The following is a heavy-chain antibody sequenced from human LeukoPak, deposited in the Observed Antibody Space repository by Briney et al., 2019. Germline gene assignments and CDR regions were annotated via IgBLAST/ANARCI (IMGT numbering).Heavy chain of an antibody. CDR3: ARMIPQYFGSGSYDAFDI. CDR2: INPNSGVT. Sequence: ASVKVSCKAFGYTFTGYYLHWVRQAPGQGLEWMGWINPNSGVTNYAQKFQGRVTMTRDTSITTAYMELSRLRSDDTAVYYCARMIPQYFGSGSYDAFDIWGQGTMVTVSS. CDR1: GYTFTGYY. V-gene: IGHV1-2*02. J-gene: IGHJ3*02. D-gene: IGHD3-10*01.